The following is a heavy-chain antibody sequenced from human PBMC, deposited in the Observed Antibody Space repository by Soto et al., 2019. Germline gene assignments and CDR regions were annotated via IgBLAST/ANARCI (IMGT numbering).Heavy chain of an antibody. CDR1: GGTFSSYA. D-gene: IGHD2-2*01. Sequence: GASVKVSCKASGGTFSSYAISWVRQAPGQGLEWMGGIIPIFGTANYAQKFQGRVTITADESTSTAYMELSSLRSEDTAVYYCARRYCSSNSCHKTHPYYYGMDVWGQGTTVTVSS. V-gene: IGHV1-69*13. J-gene: IGHJ6*02. CDR3: ARRYCSSNSCHKTHPYYYGMDV. CDR2: IIPIFGTA.